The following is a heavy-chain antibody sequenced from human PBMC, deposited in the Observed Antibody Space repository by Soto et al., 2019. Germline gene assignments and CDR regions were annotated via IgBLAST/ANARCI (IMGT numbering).Heavy chain of an antibody. CDR3: ARDAYCGGDCSPGALDY. V-gene: IGHV1-18*01. CDR1: GYTFTSYG. J-gene: IGHJ4*02. Sequence: QVQLVQSGAEVKKPGASVKVSCKASGYTFTSYGISWGRQAPGQGLEWMGWISAYNGNTNYAQKLQGRVTMTTDTSTSTAYMELRSLRSDDTAVYYCARDAYCGGDCSPGALDYWGQGTLVTVSS. CDR2: ISAYNGNT. D-gene: IGHD2-21*02.